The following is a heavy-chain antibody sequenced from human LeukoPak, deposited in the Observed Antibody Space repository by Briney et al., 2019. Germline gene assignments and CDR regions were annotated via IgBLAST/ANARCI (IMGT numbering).Heavy chain of an antibody. D-gene: IGHD4-23*01. J-gene: IGHJ4*02. CDR1: GFTFSSYG. CDR3: AKDPTTVVTNQLDY. Sequence: GGSLRLSCAASGFTFSSYGMHWVRQAPGKGLEWVAVISYDGSNKYYADSVGGRFTISRDNSKNTLYLQMISLRAEDTAVYYCAKDPTTVVTNQLDYWGQGTLVTVSS. CDR2: ISYDGSNK. V-gene: IGHV3-30*18.